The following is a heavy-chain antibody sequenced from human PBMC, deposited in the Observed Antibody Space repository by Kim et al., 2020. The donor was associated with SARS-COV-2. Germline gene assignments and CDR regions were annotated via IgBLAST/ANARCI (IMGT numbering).Heavy chain of an antibody. Sequence: GGSLRLSCAASGFTFSSYAMSWVRQAPGKGLEWVSAISGSGGSTYYADSVKGRFTISRDNSKNTLYLQMNSLRAEDTAVYYCAKAEYCSGGSCSNLNYYYYYGMDVWGQGTTVTVSS. J-gene: IGHJ6*02. V-gene: IGHV3-23*01. CDR3: AKAEYCSGGSCSNLNYYYYYGMDV. CDR2: ISGSGGST. D-gene: IGHD2-15*01. CDR1: GFTFSSYA.